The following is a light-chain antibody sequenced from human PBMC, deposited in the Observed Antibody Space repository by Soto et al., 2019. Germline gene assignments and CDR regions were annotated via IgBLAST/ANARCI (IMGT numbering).Light chain of an antibody. Sequence: QPVLTQSSSASASLGSSVKLTCTLSSGHSSFIIAWHQQQPGKAPRYLMKLEGSGNYNKGSGVPDRFSGSSSGADRYLTISNLQFEDEADYYCETWDSDTVVFGGVTQLTVL. CDR3: ETWDSDTVV. V-gene: IGLV4-60*02. CDR2: LEGSGNY. CDR1: SGHSSFI. J-gene: IGLJ7*01.